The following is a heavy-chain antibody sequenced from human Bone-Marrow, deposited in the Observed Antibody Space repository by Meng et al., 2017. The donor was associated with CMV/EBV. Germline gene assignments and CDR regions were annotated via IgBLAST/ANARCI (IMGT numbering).Heavy chain of an antibody. J-gene: IGHJ5*02. CDR2: IYYSGST. Sequence: GSLRLSCTVSGGSISSYYWGWIRQPPGKGLEWIGYIYYSGSTNYNPSLKSRVTISVDTSKNQFSLKLSSVTAADTAVYYCARENSENWFDPWGQGTLVTVSS. CDR3: ARENSENWFDP. V-gene: IGHV4-59*01. D-gene: IGHD4-23*01. CDR1: GGSISSYY.